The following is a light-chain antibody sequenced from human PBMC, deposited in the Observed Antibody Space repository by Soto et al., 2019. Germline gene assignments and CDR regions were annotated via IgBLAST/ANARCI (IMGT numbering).Light chain of an antibody. Sequence: DIVLTQSPATLSLSPGDRATLSCRASQSVSSYLAWYQQKPGQAPRLLIYDASNLASGIPGRFSGSGSGTDFTLTISSLEPEDFAVYYCQQRSNWPITFGQGTRLDIK. J-gene: IGKJ5*01. CDR2: DAS. V-gene: IGKV3-11*01. CDR1: QSVSSY. CDR3: QQRSNWPIT.